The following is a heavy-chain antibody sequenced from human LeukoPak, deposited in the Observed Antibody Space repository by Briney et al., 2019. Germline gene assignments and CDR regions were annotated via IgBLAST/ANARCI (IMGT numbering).Heavy chain of an antibody. CDR3: AREGGSYRPLDY. J-gene: IGHJ4*02. CDR1: GGSITQTNY. V-gene: IGHV4-4*02. Sequence: SETLSLTCDVSGGSITQTNYWTLVRQPPREGLEGIGEVNLQGGTNYNPSLLRRVAISVDTSANHVSLQMASVTAADTAVYYCAREGGSYRPLDYSGQGTLVTVSS. CDR2: VNLQGGT. D-gene: IGHD3-16*02.